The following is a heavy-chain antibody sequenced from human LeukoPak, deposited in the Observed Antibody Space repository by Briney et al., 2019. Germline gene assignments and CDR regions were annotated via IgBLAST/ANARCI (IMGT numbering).Heavy chain of an antibody. CDR2: IWYDGSNK. J-gene: IGHJ3*02. Sequence: PGRSLRLSCAASGLTFSSYGMHWVRQAPGKGLEWVAVIWYDGSNKYYADSVKGRFTISRDNSKNTLYLQMNSLRAEDTAVYYCAKDSTGGIGAFDIWGQGTMVTVSS. CDR1: GLTFSSYG. V-gene: IGHV3-33*06. CDR3: AKDSTGGIGAFDI. D-gene: IGHD1-26*01.